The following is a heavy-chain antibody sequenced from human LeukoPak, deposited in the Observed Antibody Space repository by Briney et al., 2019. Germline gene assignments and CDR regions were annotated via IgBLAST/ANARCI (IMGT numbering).Heavy chain of an antibody. CDR3: ARALGSVVVMGMDAFDI. D-gene: IGHD3-22*01. V-gene: IGHV1-18*01. CDR1: GYTFTSYD. J-gene: IGHJ3*02. CDR2: ISAYNGNT. Sequence: ASVKVSCKASGYTFTSYDINWVRQATGQGLEWMGWISAYNGNTNYAQKLQGRVTMTTDTSTSTAYMELRSLRSDDTAVYYCARALGSVVVMGMDAFDIWGQGTMVTVSS.